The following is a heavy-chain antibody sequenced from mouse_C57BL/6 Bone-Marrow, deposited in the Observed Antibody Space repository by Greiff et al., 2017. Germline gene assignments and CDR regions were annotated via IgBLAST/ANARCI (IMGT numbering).Heavy chain of an antibody. V-gene: IGHV1-26*01. CDR2: INPNNGGT. Sequence: EVQLQQSGPELVKPGASVKISCKASGYTFTDYYMNWVKQSHGKSLEWIGDINPNNGGTSYNQKFKGKATLTVDKSSSTAYMELRSLTSADSAVYYCARFYFDYWGQGTTLTVSS. CDR1: GYTFTDYY. CDR3: ARFYFDY. J-gene: IGHJ2*01.